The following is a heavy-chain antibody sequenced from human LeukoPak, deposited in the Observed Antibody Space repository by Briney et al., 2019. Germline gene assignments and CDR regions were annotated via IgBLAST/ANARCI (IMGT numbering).Heavy chain of an antibody. Sequence: GGSLRLSCAASGFTFSSYEMNWVRQAPGKGLEWVSYISSSGSTIYYADSVKGRFTISRDNAKNSLYLQMNSLRAEDTAVYYCARGPYYYGSGNSYNRFNVVYWGQGTLVTVSS. V-gene: IGHV3-48*03. CDR2: ISSSGSTI. D-gene: IGHD3-10*01. CDR1: GFTFSSYE. CDR3: ARGPYYYGSGNSYNRFNVVY. J-gene: IGHJ4*02.